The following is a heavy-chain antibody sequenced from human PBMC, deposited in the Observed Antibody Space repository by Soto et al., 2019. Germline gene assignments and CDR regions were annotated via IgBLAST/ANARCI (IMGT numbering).Heavy chain of an antibody. J-gene: IGHJ6*02. Sequence: ASVKVSCKASGYTFTNHGISWVRQAPGQGLEWMGWISAHNGNTNYAQNFQGRVTMTTDRSTSTASMDLRSLRSDGTAIYYCARGGQYSYYGFLYVGMDVWGQGXTVTVYS. CDR1: GYTFTNHG. CDR3: ARGGQYSYYGFLYVGMDV. V-gene: IGHV1-18*04. D-gene: IGHD3-3*01. CDR2: ISAHNGNT.